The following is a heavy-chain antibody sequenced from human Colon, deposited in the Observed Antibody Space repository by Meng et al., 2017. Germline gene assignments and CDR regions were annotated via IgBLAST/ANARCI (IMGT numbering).Heavy chain of an antibody. D-gene: IGHD5-18*01. J-gene: IGHJ4*02. V-gene: IGHV6-1*01. CDR1: VDSVSSNTAA. Sequence: QVQLQQSGPGLVKPPQTLPLTCVISVDSVSSNTAAWNWIRQSPSRGLEWLGRTYYRSKWYNEYAVSVKSRMTFNADTSKNQVSLQVNSVTPEDTAVYYCARDHGYSYGLPLDYWGQGILVTVSS. CDR2: TYYRSKWYN. CDR3: ARDHGYSYGLPLDY.